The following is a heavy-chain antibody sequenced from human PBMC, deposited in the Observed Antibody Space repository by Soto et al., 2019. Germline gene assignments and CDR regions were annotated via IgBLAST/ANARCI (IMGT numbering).Heavy chain of an antibody. CDR1: GFPFNEYY. D-gene: IGHD6-6*01. J-gene: IGHJ4*02. CDR2: MSDNGSNT. Sequence: SLRLSCAASGFPFNEYYPSWVREAPGKGLEFVSYMSDNGSNTDYSDSVKGRFTISRDNSKNSLYLQMNSLRAEDTAVYYCAKRSSSSTFDYWGQGTLVTVSS. V-gene: IGHV3-11*03. CDR3: AKRSSSSTFDY.